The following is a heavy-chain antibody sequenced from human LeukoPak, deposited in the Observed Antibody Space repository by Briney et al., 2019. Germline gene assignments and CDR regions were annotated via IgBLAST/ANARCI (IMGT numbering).Heavy chain of an antibody. Sequence: GGSLRLSCAASGFTFTNAWMSWVRQAPGKGLEWVGRIQSKSDGGTTDYAAPVRGRFTISRDDSKNTLYLQMNSLKTEDTAVYYCTTARNYYDSSDFWGQGALVTVSP. J-gene: IGHJ4*02. V-gene: IGHV3-15*01. CDR2: IQSKSDGGTT. D-gene: IGHD3-22*01. CDR3: TTARNYYDSSDF. CDR1: GFTFTNAW.